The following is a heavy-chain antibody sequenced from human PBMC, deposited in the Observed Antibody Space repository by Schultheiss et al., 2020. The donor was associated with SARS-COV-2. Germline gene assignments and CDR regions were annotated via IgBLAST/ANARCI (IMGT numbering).Heavy chain of an antibody. Sequence: SETLSLTCAVSGYSISSGYYWGWIRQHPGKGLEWIGYIYYSGSTNYNPSLKSRVTISVDTSKNQFSLKLSSVTAADTAVYYCARGVHRASDYFDPWGQGILVTVSS. D-gene: IGHD4-11*01. J-gene: IGHJ5*02. CDR1: GYSISSGYY. CDR2: IYYSGST. CDR3: ARGVHRASDYFDP. V-gene: IGHV4-61*01.